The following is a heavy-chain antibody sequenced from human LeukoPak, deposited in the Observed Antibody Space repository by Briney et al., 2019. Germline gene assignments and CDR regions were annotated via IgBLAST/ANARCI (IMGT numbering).Heavy chain of an antibody. CDR3: ARGDYAFDY. Sequence: SETLSLTCTVSGGSISSSSYYWSWIRQPPGKGLEWIGEINHSGSTNYNPSLKSRVTISVDTSKNQFSLKLSSVTAADTAVYYCARGDYAFDYWGQGTLVTVSS. J-gene: IGHJ4*02. V-gene: IGHV4-39*07. CDR1: GGSISSSSYY. D-gene: IGHD3-16*01. CDR2: INHSGST.